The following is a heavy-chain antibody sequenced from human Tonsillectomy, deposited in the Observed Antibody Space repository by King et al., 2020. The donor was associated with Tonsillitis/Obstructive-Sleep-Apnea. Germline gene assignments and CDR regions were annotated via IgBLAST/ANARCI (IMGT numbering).Heavy chain of an antibody. J-gene: IGHJ4*02. CDR2: IYPGDSDT. V-gene: IGHV5-51*01. D-gene: IGHD2-2*02. Sequence: VQLVQSGAEVKKPGESLKISCTGSGYSFTSYWIGWVRQMPGKGLEWMGIIYPGDSDTRYSPSFQGQVTISADKSISTAYLQWSSLKASDTAMYYCARHGCSSTTCYIGFDYWGQGTLVTVSS. CDR1: GYSFTSYW. CDR3: ARHGCSSTTCYIGFDY.